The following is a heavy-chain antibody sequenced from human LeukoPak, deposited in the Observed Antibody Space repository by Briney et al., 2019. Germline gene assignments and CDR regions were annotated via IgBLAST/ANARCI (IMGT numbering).Heavy chain of an antibody. CDR3: ARPGATHPYYFDY. CDR1: GGSISSSSYY. D-gene: IGHD1-26*01. V-gene: IGHV4-39*02. Sequence: SETLSLTCTVYGGSISSSSYYWGWIRQPPGKGLEWVGSINHSGSTYYNPTLQSRVTISIATSKNHLTLKSSSVTSAATALYYCARPGATHPYYFDYWGQGTLVTVYS. J-gene: IGHJ4*02. CDR2: INHSGST.